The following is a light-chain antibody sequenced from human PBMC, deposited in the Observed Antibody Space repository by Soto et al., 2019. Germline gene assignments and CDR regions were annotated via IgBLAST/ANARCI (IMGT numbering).Light chain of an antibody. CDR1: SSNIGAGYD. CDR3: QSYDSSLSGVV. V-gene: IGLV1-40*01. CDR2: GNG. Sequence: QSVLTQPPSVSGAPGQRVIISCAGGSSNIGAGYDVHWYQQLPGTAPKLLIYGNGNRPSGVPDRFSGSKSGTSASLAITGLQAEDEADYYCQSYDSSLSGVVFGGGTKLTVL. J-gene: IGLJ2*01.